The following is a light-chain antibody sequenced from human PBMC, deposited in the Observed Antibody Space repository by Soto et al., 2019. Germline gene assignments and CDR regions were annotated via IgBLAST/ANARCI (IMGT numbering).Light chain of an antibody. V-gene: IGKV1-5*03. CDR3: QQHNSYPRT. Sequence: DIQMTQSPSTLSASKGDRVTITCRASQSISTWLAWYQQKPGKAPKLLIYTASNLERGVPSRFSGSGSGTEFTLTISSLQPDDFATYYCQQHNSYPRTFGQGTKVEMK. CDR2: TAS. J-gene: IGKJ1*01. CDR1: QSISTW.